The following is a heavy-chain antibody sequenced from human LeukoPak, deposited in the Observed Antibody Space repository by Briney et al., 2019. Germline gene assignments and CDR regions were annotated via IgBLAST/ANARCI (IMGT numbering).Heavy chain of an antibody. V-gene: IGHV1-46*01. J-gene: IGHJ3*02. CDR3: ARGGRGSARDAFDI. D-gene: IGHD1-26*01. Sequence: ASVKLSCKAFGYTFTSNYMHWVRQAPGQGPELMGVISPSGGSTTYAQKFQGRVTMTRDMSTTTVYMELSSLRSEDTAVYYCARGGRGSARDAFDIWGQGTMVTVSS. CDR2: ISPSGGST. CDR1: GYTFTSNY.